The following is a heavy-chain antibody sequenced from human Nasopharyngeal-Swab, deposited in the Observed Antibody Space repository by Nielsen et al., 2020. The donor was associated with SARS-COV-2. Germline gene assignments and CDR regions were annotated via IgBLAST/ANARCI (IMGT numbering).Heavy chain of an antibody. CDR3: ARGHYYDSSGSFAFDI. Sequence: ASVKVSCKASGYTFTSYDINWVRQATGQGLEWMGWMNPNSSNTGYAQKFQGRVTMTRNTSISTAYMELSSLRSEDTAVYYCARGHYYDSSGSFAFDIWGQGTMVTVSS. J-gene: IGHJ3*02. D-gene: IGHD3-22*01. V-gene: IGHV1-8*01. CDR2: MNPNSSNT. CDR1: GYTFTSYD.